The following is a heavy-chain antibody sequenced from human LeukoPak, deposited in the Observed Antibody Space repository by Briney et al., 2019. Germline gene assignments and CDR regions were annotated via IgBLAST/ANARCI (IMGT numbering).Heavy chain of an antibody. CDR3: ARGEDEDWFDP. V-gene: IGHV1-2*04. J-gene: IGHJ5*02. Sequence: VASVKVSCKASGYTFTGYYMHWVRQTPGQGLEWMGWINPNSGGTNYAQKFQGWVTMTRDTSISTAYMELSRLRSDDTAVYYCARGEDEDWFDPWGQGTLVTVSS. CDR1: GYTFTGYY. CDR2: INPNSGGT. D-gene: IGHD5-24*01.